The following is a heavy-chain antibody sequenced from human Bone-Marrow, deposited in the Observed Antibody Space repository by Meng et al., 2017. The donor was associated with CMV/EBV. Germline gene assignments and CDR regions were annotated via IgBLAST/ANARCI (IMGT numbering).Heavy chain of an antibody. Sequence: SETLSLTCTVSGGSISSSSYYWGWIRQPPGKGLEWIGSIYYSGSTYYNPSLKSRVTISVDTSKNQFSLKLSSVTAADTAVYYCARDLYNCSSTSCYRDMDVWGQGTTVTVSS. CDR2: IYYSGST. V-gene: IGHV4-39*07. D-gene: IGHD2-2*01. CDR3: ARDLYNCSSTSCYRDMDV. J-gene: IGHJ6*02. CDR1: GGSISSSSYY.